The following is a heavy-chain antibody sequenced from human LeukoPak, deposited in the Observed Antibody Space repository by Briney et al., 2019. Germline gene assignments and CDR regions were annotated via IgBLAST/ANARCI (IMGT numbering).Heavy chain of an antibody. J-gene: IGHJ4*02. CDR2: INPNSGGT. Sequence: GASVKVSCKASGYTFTGYYMHWVRQAPGQGLEWMGWINPNSGGTNHAQKFQGRVTMTRDTSISTAYMELSRLRSDDTAVYYCARYDYGDYLGFDYWGQGTLVTVSS. CDR1: GYTFTGYY. D-gene: IGHD4-17*01. CDR3: ARYDYGDYLGFDY. V-gene: IGHV1-2*02.